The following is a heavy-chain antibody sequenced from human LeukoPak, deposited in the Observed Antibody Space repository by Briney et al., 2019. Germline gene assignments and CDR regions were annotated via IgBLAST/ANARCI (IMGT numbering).Heavy chain of an antibody. CDR1: GGSFSGYY. J-gene: IGHJ6*02. CDR3: ARGPPIVVPAAIFYYYGMDV. Sequence: PSETLSLTCAVYGGSFSGYYWSWIRQPPGKGLEWIGEINHSGSTNYNPSLKSRVTISVDTSKNQFSLKLSSVTAADTAVYYCARGPPIVVPAAIFYYYGMDVWGQGTTVTASS. D-gene: IGHD2-2*02. CDR2: INHSGST. V-gene: IGHV4-34*01.